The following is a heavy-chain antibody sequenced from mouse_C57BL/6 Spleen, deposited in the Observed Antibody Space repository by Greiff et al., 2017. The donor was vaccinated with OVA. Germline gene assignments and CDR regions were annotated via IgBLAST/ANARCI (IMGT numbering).Heavy chain of an antibody. CDR3: AREGGTGAMDY. J-gene: IGHJ4*01. V-gene: IGHV5-16*01. Sequence: EVMLVESEGGLVQPGRSMKLSCTASGFTFSDYYMAWVRQVPEKGLEWVANINYDGSSTYYLDSLKSRFIISRDNAKNILYLQMSSLKSEDTATYYCAREGGTGAMDYWGQGTSVTVSS. CDR1: GFTFSDYY. D-gene: IGHD4-1*01. CDR2: INYDGSST.